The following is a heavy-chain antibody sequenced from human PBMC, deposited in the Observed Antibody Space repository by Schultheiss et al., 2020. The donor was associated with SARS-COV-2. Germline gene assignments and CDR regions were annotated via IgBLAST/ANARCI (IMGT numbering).Heavy chain of an antibody. D-gene: IGHD2-15*01. V-gene: IGHV1-2*02. J-gene: IGHJ4*02. CDR2: INPNSGDT. Sequence: ASVKVSCKASGYSFSGYYIHWVRQAPGQGLEWMGWINPNSGDTNYSQKFQGRVTMTRAASISATYMELSRLRSDDTAMYFCARDQCSEGGCPLFRFWGQGAPVTVSS. CDR1: GYSFSGYY. CDR3: ARDQCSEGGCPLFRF.